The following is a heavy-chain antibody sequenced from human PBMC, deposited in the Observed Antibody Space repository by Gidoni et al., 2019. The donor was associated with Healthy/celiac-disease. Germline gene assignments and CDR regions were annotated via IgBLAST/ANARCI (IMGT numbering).Heavy chain of an antibody. D-gene: IGHD2-2*01. Sequence: QVQLVESGGGLVKPGGSLRLSCAASGFTFSDYYMIWYRQAPGKGLEWVTYISSSSSYTNYADSVKGRFTISRDNAKNSLYLQMNSLRAEDTAVYYCASGYCSSTSCYAIPNCYWGQGTLVTVSS. V-gene: IGHV3-11*06. CDR3: ASGYCSSTSCYAIPNCY. CDR2: ISSSSSYT. J-gene: IGHJ4*02. CDR1: GFTFSDYY.